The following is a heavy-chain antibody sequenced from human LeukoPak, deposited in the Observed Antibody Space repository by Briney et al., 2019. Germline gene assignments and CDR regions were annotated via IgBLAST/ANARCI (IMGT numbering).Heavy chain of an antibody. CDR1: GFTFSSYA. J-gene: IGHJ3*02. D-gene: IGHD3-10*01. CDR3: AKGAMVRGVMGDAFDI. CDR2: ISGSGGST. Sequence: GGSLRLSCAASGFTFSSYAMSWVHQAPGKGLEWVSAISGSGGSTYYADSVKGRFTISRDNSKNTLYLQMNSLRAEDTAVYYCAKGAMVRGVMGDAFDIWGQGTMVTVSS. V-gene: IGHV3-23*01.